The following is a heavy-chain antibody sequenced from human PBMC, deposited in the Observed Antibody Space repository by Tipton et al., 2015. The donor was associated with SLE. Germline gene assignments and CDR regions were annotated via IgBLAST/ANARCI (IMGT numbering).Heavy chain of an antibody. V-gene: IGHV3-49*04. CDR2: IRSKTYGGTT. CDR3: TGGGFSGSSDY. D-gene: IGHD1-26*01. J-gene: IGHJ4*02. Sequence: SLRLSCTASGFTFGDYALTWVRQAPGKGLEWVGFIRSKTYGGTTDYAASVKGRFTISRDDSKSIAYLQMNSLKTEDTAVYYCTGGGFSGSSDYWGQGTLVTVSS. CDR1: GFTFGDYA.